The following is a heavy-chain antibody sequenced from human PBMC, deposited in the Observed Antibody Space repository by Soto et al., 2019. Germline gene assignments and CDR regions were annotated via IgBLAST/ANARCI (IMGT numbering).Heavy chain of an antibody. Sequence: SVKVSCKASGGTISRYAISWVRQAPGQGLEWMGGIIPIFGTANYAQKFQGRVTITADESTSTAYMELSSLRSEDTAVYYCARHLNLCSSTSRWNYYYYGMDFWGQGPKVTVS. D-gene: IGHD2-2*01. V-gene: IGHV1-69*13. J-gene: IGHJ6*02. CDR2: IIPIFGTA. CDR3: ARHLNLCSSTSRWNYYYYGMDF. CDR1: GGTISRYA.